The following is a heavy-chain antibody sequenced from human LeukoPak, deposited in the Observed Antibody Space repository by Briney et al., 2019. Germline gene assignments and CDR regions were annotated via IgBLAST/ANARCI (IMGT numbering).Heavy chain of an antibody. Sequence: ASVKVSCKASGYTFTGYYIHRVRQAPGQGLEWMGWINPNSGGTNYAQRFQGRVTMTRDTSISTVDMELSRLRSDDTAVYYCARLGHGDYGFDYWGQGTLVTVSS. CDR3: ARLGHGDYGFDY. J-gene: IGHJ4*02. CDR1: GYTFTGYY. CDR2: INPNSGGT. V-gene: IGHV1-2*02. D-gene: IGHD4-17*01.